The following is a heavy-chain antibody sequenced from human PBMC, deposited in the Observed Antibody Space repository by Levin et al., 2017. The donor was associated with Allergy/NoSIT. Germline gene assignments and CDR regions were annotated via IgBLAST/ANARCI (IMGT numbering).Heavy chain of an antibody. D-gene: IGHD2-2*01. J-gene: IGHJ6*02. CDR2: IYPGDSNT. CDR3: ARHQLPGALYFYGMDV. Sequence: LGESLKISCEISGYTFTNYWIGWVRQMPGKGLEWMGIIYPGDSNTKYSPSFQGQVTISADKSISTAYLQWSSLKASDTAMYYCARHQLPGALYFYGMDVWGQGTTVTVSS. CDR1: GYTFTNYW. V-gene: IGHV5-51*01.